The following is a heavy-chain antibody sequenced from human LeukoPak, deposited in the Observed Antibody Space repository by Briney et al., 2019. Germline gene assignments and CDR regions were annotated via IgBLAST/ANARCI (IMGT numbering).Heavy chain of an antibody. Sequence: PGGSLRLFCAASGFTVTSNYMRWARQAPGRGLEWVSVIYSGGTTYYADSVKGRFPISRDNSKNTLYLQMNSLRAEDTAVYYCARVSATLCFDYWGQGTLVTVSS. J-gene: IGHJ4*02. CDR3: ARVSATLCFDY. CDR2: IYSGGTT. V-gene: IGHV3-53*01. CDR1: GFTVTSNY.